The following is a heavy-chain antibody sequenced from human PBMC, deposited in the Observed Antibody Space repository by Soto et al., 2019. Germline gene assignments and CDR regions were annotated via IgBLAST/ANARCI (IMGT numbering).Heavy chain of an antibody. CDR3: ARSCVTSRPIDF. CDR2: TNPRDGST. CDR1: GYSLTGYY. D-gene: IGHD2-21*01. Sequence: SVKISCKASGYSLTGYYMHWVRRAPGQELEWMGRTNPRDGSTSYAQRFQGRVTMTSDTSTSRVYMEKSSLRSDDTAMYFCARSCVTSRPIDFWGQGTLVTVSS. J-gene: IGHJ4*02. V-gene: IGHV1-46*01.